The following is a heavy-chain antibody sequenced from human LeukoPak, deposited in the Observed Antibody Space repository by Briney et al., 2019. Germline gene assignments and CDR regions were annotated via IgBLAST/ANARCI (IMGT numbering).Heavy chain of an antibody. V-gene: IGHV3-30*02. CDR1: GFTFSSYA. D-gene: IGHD3-16*02. CDR3: AKRESLSY. Sequence: GGSLRLSCAGSGFTFSSYAMHWVRQAPGKGLEWVAFIRYDGSNKYYADSVKGRFTISRDNSKNTLYLQMNSLRGEDTAVYYCAKRESLSYWGQGTLVTVSS. CDR2: IRYDGSNK. J-gene: IGHJ4*02.